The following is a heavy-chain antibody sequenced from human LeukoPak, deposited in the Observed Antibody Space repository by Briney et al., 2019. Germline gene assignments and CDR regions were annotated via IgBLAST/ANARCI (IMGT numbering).Heavy chain of an antibody. D-gene: IGHD3-22*01. Sequence: PGRSLRLSCAASGLTFSSYAMHWVRQAPGKGLEWVAVIWYDGSNTYHADSVKGRFTISRDNSKNTLFLQMNSLRAEDTAVYYCAKGFGASSGYSADYWGQGTLVTVSS. CDR3: AKGFGASSGYSADY. CDR2: IWYDGSNT. J-gene: IGHJ4*02. CDR1: GLTFSSYA. V-gene: IGHV3-33*06.